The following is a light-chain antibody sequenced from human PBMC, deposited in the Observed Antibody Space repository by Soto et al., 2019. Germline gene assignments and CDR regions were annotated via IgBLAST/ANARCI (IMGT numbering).Light chain of an antibody. Sequence: QAVVTQEPSLTVSPGGTVTLTCGSSTGTVTSGHYPYWFHQKPGQAPRTLVYNTSDKHSWTPARFSGSLLGGKAALTLSGAQPEDEADFYCLLSYSGALVFGGGTKVTVL. J-gene: IGLJ3*02. CDR2: NTS. CDR1: TGTVTSGHY. V-gene: IGLV7-46*01. CDR3: LLSYSGALV.